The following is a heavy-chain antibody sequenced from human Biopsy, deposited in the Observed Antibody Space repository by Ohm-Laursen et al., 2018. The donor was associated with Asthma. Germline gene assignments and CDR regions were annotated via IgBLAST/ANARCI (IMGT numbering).Heavy chain of an antibody. CDR2: IYSGGTS. J-gene: IGHJ4*02. D-gene: IGHD6-13*01. CDR1: GFAVRHDH. CDR3: ARGDSSNWSHYYFDY. V-gene: IGHV3-53*01. Sequence: SLRLSCPHLGFAVRHDHMFWVRPAPGKGLEWVSVIYSGGTSHTADSMRGRFTISRDYSKNTLYLQMHSLRAEDTAVYYCARGDSSNWSHYYFDYWGQGTLVTVSS.